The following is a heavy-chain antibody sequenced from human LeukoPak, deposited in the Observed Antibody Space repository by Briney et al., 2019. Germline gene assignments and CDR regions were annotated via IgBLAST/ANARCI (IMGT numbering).Heavy chain of an antibody. CDR1: GFTFSTYD. Sequence: PGGSLRLSCAASGFTFSTYDMHWVRQVPGKGLEWVSGIGTTGDTYYSGSVKGRFTISREDAKNSVYLQMNSLRAGDTAVYYCARERSMLRLFALDVWGQGTTVTVPS. V-gene: IGHV3-13*01. CDR3: ARERSMLRLFALDV. D-gene: IGHD2-8*01. J-gene: IGHJ6*02. CDR2: IGTTGDT.